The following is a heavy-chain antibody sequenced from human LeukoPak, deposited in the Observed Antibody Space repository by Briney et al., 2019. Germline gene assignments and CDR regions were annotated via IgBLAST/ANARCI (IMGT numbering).Heavy chain of an antibody. CDR3: AREFWGSESSPDAFDI. V-gene: IGHV1-3*01. CDR2: INAGNGNT. Sequence: ASVKVSCKASGYTFTSYAMHWVRQAPGQRLEWMGWINAGNGNTKYSQKFQGRVTITRDTSASTAYMELSRLRSDDTAVYYCAREFWGSESSPDAFDIWGQGTMVTVSS. J-gene: IGHJ3*02. D-gene: IGHD3-16*01. CDR1: GYTFTSYA.